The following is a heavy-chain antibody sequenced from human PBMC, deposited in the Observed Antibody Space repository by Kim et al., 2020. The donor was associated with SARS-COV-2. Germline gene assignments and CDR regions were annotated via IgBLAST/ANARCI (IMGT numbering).Heavy chain of an antibody. Sequence: SETLSLTCTVSGGSISSGGYYWSWIRQHPGKGLEWIGYIYYSGSTYYNPSLKSRVTISVDTSKNQFSLKLSSVTAADTAVYYCAREQVSPRAFDIWGQGTMVTVSS. J-gene: IGHJ3*02. CDR3: AREQVSPRAFDI. CDR1: GGSISSGGYY. D-gene: IGHD1-20*01. V-gene: IGHV4-31*03. CDR2: IYYSGST.